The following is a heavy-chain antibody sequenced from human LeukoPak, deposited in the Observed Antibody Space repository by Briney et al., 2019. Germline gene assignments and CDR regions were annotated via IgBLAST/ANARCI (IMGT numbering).Heavy chain of an antibody. CDR1: GFTFSSHA. Sequence: GRSLRLSCAASGFTFSSHAMYWVRQTPGKGLEWVAVISYDGNNNYYADSVKGRFIISRDNSKNSLYLQMSSLRVEDTAVYYCARDRSTSCYLHFDYWGQGTLATVSS. V-gene: IGHV3-30-3*01. CDR2: ISYDGNNN. D-gene: IGHD2-2*01. J-gene: IGHJ4*02. CDR3: ARDRSTSCYLHFDY.